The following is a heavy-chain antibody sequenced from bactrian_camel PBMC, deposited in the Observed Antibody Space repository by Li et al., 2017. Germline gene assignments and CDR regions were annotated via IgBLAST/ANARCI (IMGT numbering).Heavy chain of an antibody. D-gene: IGHD5*01. J-gene: IGHJ4*01. CDR2: IHIGSTNT. CDR1: GFSANFYC. Sequence: HVQLVESGGDSVQSGGSLRLSCAVSGFSANFYCLGWFRQAPGKAREGVARIHIGSTNTAYGDYVKGRFTISQDNAKRTVYLQMNSLEPEDTAMYYCATDRQRRFCDYGLTLGPVADWGQGTQVTVS. CDR3: ATDRQRRFCDYGLTLGPVAD. V-gene: IGHV3S1*01.